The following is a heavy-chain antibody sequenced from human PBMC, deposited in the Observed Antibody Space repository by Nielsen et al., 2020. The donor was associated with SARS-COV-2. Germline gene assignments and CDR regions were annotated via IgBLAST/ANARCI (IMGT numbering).Heavy chain of an antibody. D-gene: IGHD6-13*01. CDR2: IRYDGSNK. CDR3: AKQPGLYGIAAAGTNY. V-gene: IGHV3-30*02. J-gene: IGHJ4*02. CDR1: GFTFSSYG. Sequence: GESLKISRAASGFTFSSYGMHWVRQAPGKGLEWVAFIRYDGSNKYYADSVKGRFTISRDNSKNTLYLQMSSLRAEDTAVYYCAKQPGLYGIAAAGTNYWGQGTLVTVSS.